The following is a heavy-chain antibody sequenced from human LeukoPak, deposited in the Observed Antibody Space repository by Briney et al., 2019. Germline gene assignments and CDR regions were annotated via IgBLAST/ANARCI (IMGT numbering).Heavy chain of an antibody. CDR2: ISHGGTNK. CDR3: AGERSITGDYYGLDV. V-gene: IGHV3-30-3*01. Sequence: GGSLRLSCAASGFTFSSYPVYWVRQAPGKGLEWVAAISHGGTNKYYADSVKGRFTISRDNSKNTLYLQMNSLRAEDTAVYHCAGERSITGDYYGLDVWGQGTTVTVSS. CDR1: GFTFSSYP. D-gene: IGHD6-6*01. J-gene: IGHJ6*02.